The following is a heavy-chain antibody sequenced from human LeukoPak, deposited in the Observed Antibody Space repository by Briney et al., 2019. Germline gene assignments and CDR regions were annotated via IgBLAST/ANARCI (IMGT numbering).Heavy chain of an antibody. V-gene: IGHV4-39*07. J-gene: IGHJ3*02. CDR1: GGSISSSSYY. CDR3: ARAIVGARADAFDI. D-gene: IGHD1-26*01. Sequence: PSETLSLTCTVSGGSISSSSYYWGWLRQPPGKGLEWIGSIYYSGNTYYDPSLKSRVTISVDTSKNQFSLNLSSVTAADTAVYFCARAIVGARADAFDIWGQGTMVTVSS. CDR2: IYYSGNT.